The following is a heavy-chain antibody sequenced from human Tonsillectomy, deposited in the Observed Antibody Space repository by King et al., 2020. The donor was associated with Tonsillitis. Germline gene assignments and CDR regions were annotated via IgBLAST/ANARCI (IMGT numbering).Heavy chain of an antibody. CDR1: GGSISSYY. V-gene: IGHV4-59*01. CDR3: ARVSVGATTTPLDY. J-gene: IGHJ4*02. Sequence: QVQLQESGPGLVKPSETLSLTCTVSGGSISSYYWSWIRQPPGKGLEWIGYIYYSGSTNYNPSLKSRVTISVDTSKNQVSLKLSSVTAADTAVYYCARVSVGATTTPLDYWGQGTLVTVS. CDR2: IYYSGST. D-gene: IGHD1-26*01.